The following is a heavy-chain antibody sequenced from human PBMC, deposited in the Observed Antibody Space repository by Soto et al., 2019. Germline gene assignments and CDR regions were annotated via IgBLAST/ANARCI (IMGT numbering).Heavy chain of an antibody. J-gene: IGHJ4*02. Sequence: PSETLSLTCTVSGGSVTNSSYYWGWIRQSPGKELEWIGSVYYRGRSYSKSSVKSRVTISVDTSKNRFSLSLNSVTASDTAVYFCVSQRTTVPTQACFDYWGPGALVTVSS. CDR3: VSQRTTVPTQACFDY. CDR2: VYYRGRS. D-gene: IGHD4-17*01. V-gene: IGHV4-39*01. CDR1: GGSVTNSSYY.